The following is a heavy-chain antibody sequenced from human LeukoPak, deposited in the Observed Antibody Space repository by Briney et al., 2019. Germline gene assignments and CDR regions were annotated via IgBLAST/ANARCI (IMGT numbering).Heavy chain of an antibody. CDR2: INSDGSST. V-gene: IGHV3-74*01. CDR1: GFTFSSYW. J-gene: IGHJ4*02. CDR3: ASPTAYSSSRLDYFDY. Sequence: GGSLRLSCAASGFTFSSYWMHWVRQAPGKGVEGVSRINSDGSSTNYADSVKSRFTISRDNAKNTLYLQMNSLRAEDTAVYYCASPTAYSSSRLDYFDYWGQGTLVTVSS. D-gene: IGHD6-13*01.